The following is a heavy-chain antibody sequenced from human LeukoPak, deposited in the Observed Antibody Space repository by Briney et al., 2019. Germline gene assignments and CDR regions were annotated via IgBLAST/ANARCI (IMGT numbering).Heavy chain of an antibody. D-gene: IGHD5-12*01. CDR2: VDPEDGET. Sequence: GATVKISCKASGYTFTDYYMHWVQQAPGKGLEWMGRVDPEDGETIYAEKFQGRVTITADTSTDTAYMELSSLRSEDTAVYYCARGDGIVATMGLGYWGQGTLVTVSS. CDR3: ARGDGIVATMGLGY. J-gene: IGHJ4*02. CDR1: GYTFTDYY. V-gene: IGHV1-69-2*01.